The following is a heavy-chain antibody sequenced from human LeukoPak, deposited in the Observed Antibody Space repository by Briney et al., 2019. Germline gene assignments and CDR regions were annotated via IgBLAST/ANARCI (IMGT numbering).Heavy chain of an antibody. CDR3: ARERGGTGYDSGLDYDY. J-gene: IGHJ4*02. V-gene: IGHV5-51*01. D-gene: IGHD5-12*01. CDR2: IYSGASDT. CDR1: GYRFTNYW. Sequence: GESLKISCKGSGYRFTNYWIGWVRQMPGKGLEWMGIIYSGASDTRYSPSFQGQVTFSADKSINTVYVQWSSLQASDTAMYYCARERGGTGYDSGLDYDYWGQGTLVTVSS.